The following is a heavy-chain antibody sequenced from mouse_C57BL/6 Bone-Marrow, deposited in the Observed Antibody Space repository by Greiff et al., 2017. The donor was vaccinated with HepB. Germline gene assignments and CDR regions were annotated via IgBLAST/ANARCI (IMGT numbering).Heavy chain of an antibody. Sequence: VKLVESGAELMKPGASVKLSCKATGYTFTGYWIEWVKQRPGHGLEWIGEILPGSGSTNYNEKFKGKATFTADTSSNTAYMQLSSLTTEDSAIYYCASSYYYGSSSFAYWGQGTLVTVSA. CDR3: ASSYYYGSSSFAY. D-gene: IGHD1-1*01. CDR2: ILPGSGST. CDR1: GYTFTGYW. V-gene: IGHV1-9*01. J-gene: IGHJ3*01.